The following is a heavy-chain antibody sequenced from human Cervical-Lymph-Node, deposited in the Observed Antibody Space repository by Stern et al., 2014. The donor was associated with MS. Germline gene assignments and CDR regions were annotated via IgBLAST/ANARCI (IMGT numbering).Heavy chain of an antibody. CDR3: ARGVWFDP. V-gene: IGHV4-61*02. CDR1: GGSISSGSYY. D-gene: IGHD2-8*01. J-gene: IGHJ5*02. Sequence: QVQLQESGPGLVKPSQTLSLTCTVSGGSISSGSYYWSWIRQPPGKGLEWIGRVYTSGSTNYNPSLKSRVSISVDTSKNQFSLKLSSLTAADTAVYYCARGVWFDPWGRGTLVTVSS. CDR2: VYTSGST.